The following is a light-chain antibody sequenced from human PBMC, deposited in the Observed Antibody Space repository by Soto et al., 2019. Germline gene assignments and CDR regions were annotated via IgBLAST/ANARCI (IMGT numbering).Light chain of an antibody. CDR3: HQYYKWLLT. Sequence: DIQVNKSPSTLSAYVGDRVTITCRASQPIRTWLAWYQEKPGKAPKLLIYDASSLEGGVPSRFSGSGSGTDFTLTISSLLSEDFAVYYCHQYYKWLLTFGGGSMVDVK. V-gene: IGKV1-5*01. J-gene: IGKJ4*01. CDR1: QPIRTW. CDR2: DAS.